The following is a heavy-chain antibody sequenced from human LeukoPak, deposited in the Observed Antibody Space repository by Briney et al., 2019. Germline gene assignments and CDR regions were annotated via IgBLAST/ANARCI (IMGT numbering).Heavy chain of an antibody. J-gene: IGHJ4*02. D-gene: IGHD3-10*01. CDR3: ATHGVWFGELLPYSFDY. CDR1: GGSFSGYY. V-gene: IGHV4-34*01. CDR2: IKHSGSN. Sequence: AETLSLTCAVYGGSFSGYYWSWIRQPPGKGLEWIGEIKHSGSNNYNTSLKRRVTISVGKSKNQFSLKQSSVTSADTTVYYCATHGVWFGELLPYSFDYWGQGHLVTVSS.